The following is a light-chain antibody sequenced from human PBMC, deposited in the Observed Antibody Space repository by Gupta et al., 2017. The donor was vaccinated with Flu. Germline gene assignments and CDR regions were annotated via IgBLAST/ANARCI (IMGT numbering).Light chain of an antibody. V-gene: IGKV1-12*01. Sequence: DIQMTQSPSSVSASVGDRVTITCRASRDISNWLVWYQQKPGKAPKLLIYAASKLQSWVPSRFSGSGSGTDFTLTINSRQPEDFATYYCQQANSFPFTFGHGTKVDIK. CDR2: AAS. CDR3: QQANSFPFT. CDR1: RDISNW. J-gene: IGKJ3*01.